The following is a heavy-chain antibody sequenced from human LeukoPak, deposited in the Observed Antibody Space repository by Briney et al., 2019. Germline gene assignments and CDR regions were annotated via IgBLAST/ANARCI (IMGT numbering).Heavy chain of an antibody. CDR1: GFTFNRYW. V-gene: IGHV3-7*01. J-gene: IGHJ6*02. Sequence: GGSLRLSCAASGFTFNRYWMNWVRQAPGKGLEWVANMKQDGSEKYYADSVKGRFTISRDNAKNSLYLQMNSLRAEDTAVYYCARDLGIPDYYGMDVWGQGTTVTVSS. CDR2: MKQDGSEK. CDR3: ARDLGIPDYYGMDV.